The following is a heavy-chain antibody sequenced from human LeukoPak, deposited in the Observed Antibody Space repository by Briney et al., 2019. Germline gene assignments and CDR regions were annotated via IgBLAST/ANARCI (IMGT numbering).Heavy chain of an antibody. Sequence: ASVTVSCKASGYSVSNYGLSWVRQAPGQGLEWMGWVSGYNGHTSYPQKFQGRVIMTTNTSASTAYMELRSLRSDDTAVYYCARGGFAYFDSSGYSGEALDIWGPGTTVTVSS. D-gene: IGHD3-22*01. J-gene: IGHJ3*02. CDR1: GYSVSNYG. V-gene: IGHV1-18*01. CDR2: VSGYNGHT. CDR3: ARGGFAYFDSSGYSGEALDI.